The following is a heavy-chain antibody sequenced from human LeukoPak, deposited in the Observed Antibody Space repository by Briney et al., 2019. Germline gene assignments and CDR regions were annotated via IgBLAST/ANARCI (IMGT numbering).Heavy chain of an antibody. Sequence: ASVKVSCKASGYTFTDYYIHWVQQAPGKGLEWMGRVDPKDGEAIYAEHFQGRVTITADTSTDTASVELSSLRSDDTAVYYWATSGELRPLEWGSVGYWGQGTLVTVSS. CDR2: VDPKDGEA. J-gene: IGHJ4*02. D-gene: IGHD3-3*01. CDR1: GYTFTDYY. CDR3: ATSGELRPLEWGSVGY. V-gene: IGHV1-69-2*01.